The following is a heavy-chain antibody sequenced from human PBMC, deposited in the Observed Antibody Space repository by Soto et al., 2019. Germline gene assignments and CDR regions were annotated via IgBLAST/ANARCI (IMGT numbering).Heavy chain of an antibody. CDR2: IIPIFGTA. CDR1: GGTFSSYA. V-gene: IGHV1-69*12. Sequence: QVQLVQSGAEVKKPGSSVKVSCKASGGTFSSYAISWVRQAPGQGLEWMGGIIPIFGTANYAQKFQGRVTITADESTSTAYMELSRLRSEATAVYYCARVFTRTTVVTAYYFDYWGQGILVTVSS. J-gene: IGHJ4*02. D-gene: IGHD4-17*01. CDR3: ARVFTRTTVVTAYYFDY.